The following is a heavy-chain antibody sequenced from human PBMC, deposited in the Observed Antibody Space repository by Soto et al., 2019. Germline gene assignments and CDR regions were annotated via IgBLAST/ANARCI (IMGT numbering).Heavy chain of an antibody. V-gene: IGHV4-4*02. D-gene: IGHD2-15*01. CDR3: ATMPPPTVVMTSDITS. J-gene: IGHJ5*02. CDR2: VHHSGRT. Sequence: WVRQSPGKGLEWIGEVHHSGRTNFKSSLKSRVAMSIDKSKNQFSLTLSSVTAADTAVYYCATMPPPTVVMTSDITSCGQGPLVT.